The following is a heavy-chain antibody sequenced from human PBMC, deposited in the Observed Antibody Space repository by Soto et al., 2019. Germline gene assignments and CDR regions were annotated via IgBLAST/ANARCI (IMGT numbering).Heavy chain of an antibody. CDR3: AADQYYYGSGSYSVSHYYYVLDF. Sequence: SVKVSCKASGFTFTSSAVQWVRQARGQRLEWIGWIVVGSGNTNYAQKFQERVTITRDMSTSTAYMELSSLRSEDTAVYYCAADQYYYGSGSYSVSHYYYVLDFSGQGSTVTVSS. J-gene: IGHJ6*02. D-gene: IGHD3-10*01. V-gene: IGHV1-58*01. CDR2: IVVGSGNT. CDR1: GFTFTSSA.